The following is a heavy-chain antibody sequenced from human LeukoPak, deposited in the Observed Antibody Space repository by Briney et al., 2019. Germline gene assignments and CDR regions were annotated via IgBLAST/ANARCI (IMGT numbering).Heavy chain of an antibody. Sequence: GASVKVSCKASGYSFTGYFIHWVRQAPGQGLEWMGCIDPNSGDTKYAQKFQGRVSMPRDTSTRTAYMELSRLRSDDTAVYFCARSGSTGDSLDYWGQGTLVTVSS. J-gene: IGHJ4*02. CDR1: GYSFTGYF. CDR3: ARSGSTGDSLDY. D-gene: IGHD2-8*02. V-gene: IGHV1-2*02. CDR2: IDPNSGDT.